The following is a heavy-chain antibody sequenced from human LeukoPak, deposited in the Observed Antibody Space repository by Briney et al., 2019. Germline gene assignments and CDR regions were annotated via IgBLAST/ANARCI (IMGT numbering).Heavy chain of an antibody. D-gene: IGHD2-21*01. CDR1: GFTVSSTY. CDR3: ASRHCSGGDCYFAGADPFDH. V-gene: IGHV3-53*01. CDR2: VYKDGKM. J-gene: IGHJ4*02. Sequence: GGSLRLSCAASGFTVSSTYMSWVRQSPGKGLEWVSVVYKDGKMFYIDSVKGRFAISRDTSKNTVYLQMNNLRAEDTAVYYCASRHCSGGDCYFAGADPFDHWGQGTLVTVSS.